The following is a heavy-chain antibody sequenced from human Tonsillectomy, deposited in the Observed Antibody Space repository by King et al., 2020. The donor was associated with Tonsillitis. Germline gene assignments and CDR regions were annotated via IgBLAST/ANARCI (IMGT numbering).Heavy chain of an antibody. CDR1: GFTFNSYS. CDR3: ARDLYYYDGRGYDSSDYYYYGMDV. J-gene: IGHJ6*02. D-gene: IGHD3-22*01. V-gene: IGHV3-48*01. CDR2: ITSSSKTI. Sequence: VQLVESGGGLVQPGGSLRLSCAASGFTFNSYSLNWVRQAPGKGLEWVSYITSSSKTIYYADSVKGRFTISRDNAKNSLYLQMNSLRVEDTAVYHCARDLYYYDGRGYDSSDYYYYGMDVWGQGTTVTVSS.